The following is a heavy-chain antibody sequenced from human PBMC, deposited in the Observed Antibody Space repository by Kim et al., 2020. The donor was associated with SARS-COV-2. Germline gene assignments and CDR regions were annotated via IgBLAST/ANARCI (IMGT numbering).Heavy chain of an antibody. V-gene: IGHV5-10-1*01. CDR1: GYSFTSYW. CDR3: ARLGIVVVPAYYYGMDV. D-gene: IGHD2-2*01. J-gene: IGHJ6*02. Sequence: GESLKISCKGSGYSFTSYWISWVRQMPGKGLEWMGRIDPSDSYTNYSPSFQGHVTISADKSISTAYLQWSSLKASDTAMYYCARLGIVVVPAYYYGMDVWGQGTTVTVSS. CDR2: IDPSDSYT.